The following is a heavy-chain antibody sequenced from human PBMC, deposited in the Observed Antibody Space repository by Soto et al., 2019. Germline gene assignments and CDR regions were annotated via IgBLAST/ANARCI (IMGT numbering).Heavy chain of an antibody. CDR2: INPNSGGT. D-gene: IGHD4-17*01. CDR3: ARCHDYGDYFDY. J-gene: IGHJ4*02. CDR1: GYTFTGYY. V-gene: IGHV1-2*02. Sequence: ASVKLSCKASGYTFTGYYMHWVRQAPGQGLEWMGWINPNSGGTNYAQKFQGRVTMTRDTSISTAYMELSRLRSDDTAVYYCARCHDYGDYFDYWGQGTLVTVSS.